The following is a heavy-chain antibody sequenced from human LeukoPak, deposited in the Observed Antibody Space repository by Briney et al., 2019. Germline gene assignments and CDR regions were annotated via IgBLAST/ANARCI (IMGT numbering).Heavy chain of an antibody. J-gene: IGHJ4*02. V-gene: IGHV3-30*18. Sequence: GGSLRLSCAASGFTFSSYGMHWVRQAPGKGLGWVAVISYDGSNKYYADSVKGRFTISRDNSKNTLYLQMNGLRAEDTAVYYCAKDLGYKWELLRGSDYWGQGTLVTVSS. CDR1: GFTFSSYG. CDR3: AKDLGYKWELLRGSDY. CDR2: ISYDGSNK. D-gene: IGHD1-26*01.